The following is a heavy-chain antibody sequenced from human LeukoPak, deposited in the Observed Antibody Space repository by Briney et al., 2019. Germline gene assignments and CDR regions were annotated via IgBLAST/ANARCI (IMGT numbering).Heavy chain of an antibody. CDR3: ARDGKGLLYSSGWYDLHPCDY. Sequence: GASVKVSCKASGYTFISFDINWVRQAPGRGLEWMGWMNPHSGNTNYAQKLQGRVTMTTDTSTSTAYMELRSLRSDDTAVYYCARDGKGLLYSSGWYDLHPCDYWGQGTLVTVSS. D-gene: IGHD6-19*01. J-gene: IGHJ4*02. V-gene: IGHV1-18*01. CDR1: GYTFISFD. CDR2: MNPHSGNT.